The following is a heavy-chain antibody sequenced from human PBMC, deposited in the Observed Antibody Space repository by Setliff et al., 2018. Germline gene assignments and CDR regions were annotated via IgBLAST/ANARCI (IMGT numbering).Heavy chain of an antibody. CDR2: TIPMFGST. D-gene: IGHD5-18*01. Sequence: GASVKVSCKASGDTFSSYGISWVRQAPGQGLEWMGGTIPMFGSTSYAQKFQGRVTIITDESTTTAYMELSSLRFEDTAVYYCAREGVDTRSSTDYRYYMDLWGKGTTVTVSS. J-gene: IGHJ6*03. CDR1: GDTFSSYG. V-gene: IGHV1-69*05. CDR3: AREGVDTRSSTDYRYYMDL.